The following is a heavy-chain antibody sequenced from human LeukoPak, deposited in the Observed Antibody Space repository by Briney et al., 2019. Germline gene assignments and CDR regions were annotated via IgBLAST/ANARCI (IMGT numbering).Heavy chain of an antibody. D-gene: IGHD1-1*01. Sequence: PSETLSLTCTVSGGSISSSSYYWGWIRQPPGKGLEWIGSIYYSGSTYYNPSLKSRVTISVDTSKNQFSLKLSSVTAADTAVYYCARDLDTWLGLYDGNWNDGGGFDYWGQGTLVTVSS. CDR2: IYYSGST. CDR1: GGSISSSSYY. V-gene: IGHV4-39*02. J-gene: IGHJ4*02. CDR3: ARDLDTWLGLYDGNWNDGGGFDY.